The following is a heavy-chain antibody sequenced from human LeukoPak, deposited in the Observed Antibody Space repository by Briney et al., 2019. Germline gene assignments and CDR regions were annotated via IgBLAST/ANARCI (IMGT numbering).Heavy chain of an antibody. J-gene: IGHJ5*02. Sequence: GGSLRLSCAASGFTFSNAWMSWVRQAPGKGLEWVGRIKSKTDGGTTDCAAPVKGRFTISRDDSKNTLYLQMNSLKTEDTAVYYCSTLGYYGSGSYAPWGQGTLVTVSS. CDR3: STLGYYGSGSYAP. D-gene: IGHD3-10*01. CDR2: IKSKTDGGTT. CDR1: GFTFSNAW. V-gene: IGHV3-15*01.